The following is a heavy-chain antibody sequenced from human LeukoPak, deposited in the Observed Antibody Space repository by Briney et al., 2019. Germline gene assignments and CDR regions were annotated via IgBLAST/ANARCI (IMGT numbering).Heavy chain of an antibody. D-gene: IGHD3-22*01. CDR1: GFTFSTYW. J-gene: IGHJ4*02. CDR2: IKQDGSEK. V-gene: IGHV3-7*03. CDR3: AKDKGPHYYDSSGYLDY. Sequence: GGSLRLSCAASGFTFSTYWMTWVRQAPGKGLEWVANIKQDGSEKFYVDSVKGRFTISRDNAKNSLYLQMNSLRAEDTAVYYCAKDKGPHYYDSSGYLDYWGQGTLVTVSS.